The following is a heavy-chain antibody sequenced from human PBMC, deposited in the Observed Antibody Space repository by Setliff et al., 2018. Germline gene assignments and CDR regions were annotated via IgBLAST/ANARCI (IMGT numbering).Heavy chain of an antibody. D-gene: IGHD2-2*01. CDR2: IIPLFGTT. V-gene: IGHV1-69*13. CDR1: GKTDDSYH. CDR3: ARGYQVTPPRADAFDI. J-gene: IGHJ3*02. Sequence: SVKVSCKTPGKTDDSYHIHWVRQAPGQGLEWVGRIIPLFGTTNLAQEFQGRVTMTADESTETTYMDLTSLRSEDTADYYCARGYQVTPPRADAFDIWGQGTLVTVSS.